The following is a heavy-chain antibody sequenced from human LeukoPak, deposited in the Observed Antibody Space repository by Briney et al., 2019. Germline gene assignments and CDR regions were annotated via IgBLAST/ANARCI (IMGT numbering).Heavy chain of an antibody. V-gene: IGHV3-11*06. CDR3: AGDQVAARRYYYGMDV. D-gene: IGHD6-6*01. CDR2: ISSSSSYT. CDR1: GFTFSDYY. J-gene: IGHJ6*02. Sequence: MSGGSLRLSCAASGFTFSDYYMSWIRQAPGKGLEWVSYISSSSSYTNYADSVKGRFTISRDNAKNSLYLQMNSLRAEDTAVYYCAGDQVAARRYYYGMDVWGQGTTVTVSS.